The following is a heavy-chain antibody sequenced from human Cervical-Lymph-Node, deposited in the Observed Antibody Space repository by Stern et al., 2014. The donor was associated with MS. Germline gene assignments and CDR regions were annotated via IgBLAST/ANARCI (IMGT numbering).Heavy chain of an antibody. CDR3: AKDPRIYDSSGYLDA. CDR1: GFTFSLYD. CDR2: ISYDGANK. J-gene: IGHJ5*02. D-gene: IGHD3-22*01. Sequence: QVQLVESGGGLVQPGRSLRLSCAASGFTFSLYDMHWGRQAPGKGLAWVAAISYDGANKFYTDSVKGRFTISRDSSKSTLYLQLNSLRPEDTAIYYCAKDPRIYDSSGYLDAWGQGTLVTVSS. V-gene: IGHV3-30*18.